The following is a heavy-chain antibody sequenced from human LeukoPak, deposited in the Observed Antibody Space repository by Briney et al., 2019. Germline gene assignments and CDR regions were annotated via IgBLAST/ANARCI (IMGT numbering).Heavy chain of an antibody. Sequence: GGSLRLSCAAPGFTSSSYGMSWGRQAPGQGVEWVTAISDDETYKFYADSVKGRFTISRDNSKNTLYLQMNSLRVEDTAIYYCTRGMLRQPPDYWGQGMLVTVSS. CDR3: TRGMLRQPPDY. CDR1: GFTSSSYG. D-gene: IGHD3-10*01. CDR2: ISDDETYK. V-gene: IGHV3-30*03. J-gene: IGHJ4*02.